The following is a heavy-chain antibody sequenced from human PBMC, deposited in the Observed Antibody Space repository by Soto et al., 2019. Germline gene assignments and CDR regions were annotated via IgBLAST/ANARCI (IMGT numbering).Heavy chain of an antibody. D-gene: IGHD3-10*01. CDR3: ARELITMVRASFDY. V-gene: IGHV3-30-3*01. J-gene: IGHJ4*02. CDR1: GFTFSSYA. Sequence: GGSLRLSCAASGFTFSSYAMHWVRQAPGKGLEWVAVISYDGSNKYYADSVKGRFTISRDNSKNTLYLQMNSLRAEDTAVYYCARELITMVRASFDYWGQGTLVTVSS. CDR2: ISYDGSNK.